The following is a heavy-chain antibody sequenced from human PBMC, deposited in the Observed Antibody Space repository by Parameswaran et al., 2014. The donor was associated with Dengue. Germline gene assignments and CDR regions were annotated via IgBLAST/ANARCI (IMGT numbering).Heavy chain of an antibody. D-gene: IGHD5-18*01. CDR2: ISSSSSTI. CDR3: ARENVDTAMVISYFDY. J-gene: IGHJ4*02. Sequence: WIRQPPGNGDWEWVSYISSSSSTIYYADSVKGRFTISRDNAKNSLYLQMNSLRDEDTAVYYCARENVDTAMVISYFDYWGQGTLVTVSS. V-gene: IGHV3-48*02.